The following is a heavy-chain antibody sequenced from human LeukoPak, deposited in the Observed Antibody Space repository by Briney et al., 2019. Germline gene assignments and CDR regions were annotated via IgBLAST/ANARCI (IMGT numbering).Heavy chain of an antibody. CDR2: ISSSGSTK. CDR1: GFTFSSYE. J-gene: IGHJ4*02. D-gene: IGHD6-19*01. CDR3: AKDISLGRGWYYFDY. Sequence: GGSLRLSCAASGFTFSSYEMNWVRQAPGKGLEWVSYISSSGSTKYYADSVKGRFTISRDNSKNSLYLQMNSLRTEDTALYYCAKDISLGRGWYYFDYWGQGTLVTVSS. V-gene: IGHV3-48*03.